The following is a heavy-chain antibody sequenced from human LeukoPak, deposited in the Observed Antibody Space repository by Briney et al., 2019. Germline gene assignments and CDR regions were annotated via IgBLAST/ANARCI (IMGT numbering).Heavy chain of an antibody. D-gene: IGHD6-13*01. CDR2: TYYRSKWYN. V-gene: IGHV6-1*01. J-gene: IGHJ4*02. Sequence: TSQTLSLTCAISGDSVSNKNAAWNWIRQSPLRGLEWLGRTYYRSKWYNEYTVSVKSRIAINPDAPKSQFSPQLNSVTPEDTAVYYCAGGIAAGGFDYWGQGTLVTVSS. CDR1: GDSVSNKNAA. CDR3: AGGIAAGGFDY.